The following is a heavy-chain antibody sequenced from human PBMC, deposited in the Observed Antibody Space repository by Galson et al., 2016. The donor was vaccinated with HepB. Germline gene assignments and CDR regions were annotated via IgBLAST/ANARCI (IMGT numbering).Heavy chain of an antibody. J-gene: IGHJ6*02. CDR2: INVDGDNI. CDR3: AKDRRSGYSYAPNGMDV. D-gene: IGHD5-18*01. Sequence: SLRLSCAASGFSFDDYTMHWVRLTPGKGLEWVSLINVDGDNISYGDSVKGRFTISRDNSKNSLFLQMNSLRTEDTALYFCAKDRRSGYSYAPNGMDVWGHGTKVSVSS. CDR1: GFSFDDYT. V-gene: IGHV3-43*01.